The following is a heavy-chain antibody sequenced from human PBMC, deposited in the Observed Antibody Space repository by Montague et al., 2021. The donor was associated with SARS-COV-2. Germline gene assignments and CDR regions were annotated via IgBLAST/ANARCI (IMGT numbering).Heavy chain of an antibody. D-gene: IGHD1-26*01. CDR3: ARLAPDSGSPNGYYYNGMDV. J-gene: IGHJ6*02. V-gene: IGHV4-39*01. Sequence: SETLSLTCTVSGGSITSSSYYWGWIRQPPGKGLEWIGSIYYSRSTYYNPSIKSRVTMSVDTSKNQFSLKLSSVTDADTAVYYCARLAPDSGSPNGYYYNGMDVWGQGTTVTVSS. CDR1: GGSITSSSYY. CDR2: IYYSRST.